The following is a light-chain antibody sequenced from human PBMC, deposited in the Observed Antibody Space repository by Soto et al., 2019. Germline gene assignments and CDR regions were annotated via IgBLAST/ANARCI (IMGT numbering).Light chain of an antibody. CDR2: DAS. CDR1: QTVRNNY. CDR3: QQFSSYPLT. V-gene: IGKV3-20*01. J-gene: IGKJ4*01. Sequence: EFVLTQSPGTLSLSPGERATVSCSASQTVRNNYLAWYQQKPGQAPRLLIYDASSRATGIPDRFSGGGSGKDFTLTISRLEPEDFAVYYCQQFSSYPLTFGGGTKVDIK.